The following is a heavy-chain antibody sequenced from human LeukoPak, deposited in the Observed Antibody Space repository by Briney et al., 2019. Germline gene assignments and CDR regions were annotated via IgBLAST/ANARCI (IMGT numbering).Heavy chain of an antibody. D-gene: IGHD1-26*01. CDR1: GFAFTDYW. Sequence: GGSLRLSCAASGFAFTDYWMTWVRQVPGKGLEWVANIHKAGTESYYVDSVKGRFAISRDNAKNSLYLQLSSLRVDDTAVYYCARVGTWELQRVFDYWGQGTLVTVSS. CDR2: IHKAGTES. V-gene: IGHV3-7*01. CDR3: ARVGTWELQRVFDY. J-gene: IGHJ4*02.